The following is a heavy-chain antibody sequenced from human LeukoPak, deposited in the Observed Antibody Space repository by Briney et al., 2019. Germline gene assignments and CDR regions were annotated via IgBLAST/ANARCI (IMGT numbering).Heavy chain of an antibody. CDR2: ITPIFGTA. CDR3: ARDVYLYYDSSGYLN. D-gene: IGHD3-22*01. V-gene: IGHV1-69*05. J-gene: IGHJ4*02. CDR1: GGTFSSYA. Sequence: SVKVSCKASGGTFSSYAISWVRQAPGQGLEWMGRITPIFGTANYAQKFQGRVTITTDESTSTAYMELSSLRSEDMAVYYCARDVYLYYDSSGYLNWGQGTLVTVSS.